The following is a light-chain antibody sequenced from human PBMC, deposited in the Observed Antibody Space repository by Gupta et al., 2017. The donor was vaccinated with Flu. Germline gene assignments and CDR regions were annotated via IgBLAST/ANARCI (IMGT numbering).Light chain of an antibody. CDR1: QSVSSY. V-gene: IGKV3-11*01. CDR3: QQRINVHLMYT. Sequence: DIVLTQSPATLSVSPGDRAGVSCRASQSVSSYLDWYQQKPRQAPRRLIYDASNRAQGINARCSGSVVGTDGNITISSRDPKDFAVYYCQQRINVHLMYTFGQGTKLEIK. CDR2: DAS. J-gene: IGKJ2*01.